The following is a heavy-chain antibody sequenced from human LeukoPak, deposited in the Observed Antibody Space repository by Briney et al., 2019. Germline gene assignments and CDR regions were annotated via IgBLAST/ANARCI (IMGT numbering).Heavy chain of an antibody. V-gene: IGHV3-33*08. J-gene: IGHJ4*02. CDR2: IWYDGSNK. CDR1: GFTFSNYA. Sequence: QPGGSLRLSCAASGFTFSNYAIHWVRQAPGKGLEWVAVIWYDGSNKYYADSVKGRFTISRDKSKNTLYLQMNSLRAEDTAVYYCARDNDYGDYGIDYWGQGTLVTVSS. D-gene: IGHD4-17*01. CDR3: ARDNDYGDYGIDY.